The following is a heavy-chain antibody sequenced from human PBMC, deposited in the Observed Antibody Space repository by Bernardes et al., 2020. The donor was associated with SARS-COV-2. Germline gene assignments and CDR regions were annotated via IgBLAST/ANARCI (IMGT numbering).Heavy chain of an antibody. CDR1: GFTFSNFA. V-gene: IGHV3-23*01. J-gene: IGHJ6*02. CDR3: AKDWSTTGYYYDMDV. D-gene: IGHD1-1*01. CDR2: ISLGGGHT. Sequence: GGPLRLSCAASGFTFSNFALSWVRKAPGKGLEWVSTISLGGGHTYFADSVKGRFTISRDNSKNTLYLQMNSLRVEDTAVYYCAKDWSTTGYYYDMDVWGPGTTVTVSS.